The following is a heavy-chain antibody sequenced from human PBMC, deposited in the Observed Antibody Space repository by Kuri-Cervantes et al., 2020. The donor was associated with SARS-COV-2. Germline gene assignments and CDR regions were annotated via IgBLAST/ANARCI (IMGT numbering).Heavy chain of an antibody. CDR2: INSDGSST. CDR1: GFTFSSYW. V-gene: IGHV3-74*01. D-gene: IGHD5-18*01. CDR3: ARGVTEMYNWFDP. Sequence: GGSLRLSCAASGFTFSSYWMHWVRQAPGKGLVWVSRINSDGSSTSYADSVKGRFTISRDNAKNSLYLQMNSLRAEDTAVYYCARGVTEMYNWFDPWGQGTLVTVSS. J-gene: IGHJ5*02.